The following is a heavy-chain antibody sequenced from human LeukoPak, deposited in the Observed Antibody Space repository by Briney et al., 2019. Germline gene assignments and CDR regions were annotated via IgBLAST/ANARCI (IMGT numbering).Heavy chain of an antibody. J-gene: IGHJ4*02. CDR2: IYPGDSDT. CDR1: GYRFTSYW. V-gene: IGHV5-51*01. CDR3: ARFPRSISADPYPLYYYDSSGYWD. D-gene: IGHD3-22*01. Sequence: GESLKISCKGSGYRFTSYWIGWVRQMPGKGLEWMGIIYPGDSDTRYSPSFQGQVTISADKSISTAYLQWSSLKASDTAMYYCARFPRSISADPYPLYYYDSSGYWDWGQGTLVTVSS.